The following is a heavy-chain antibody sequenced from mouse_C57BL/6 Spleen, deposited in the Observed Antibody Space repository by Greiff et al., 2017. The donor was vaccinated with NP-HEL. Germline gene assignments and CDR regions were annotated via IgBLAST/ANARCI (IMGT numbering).Heavy chain of an antibody. CDR1: GFTFSSYA. CDR3: AREGRGGYFDY. Sequence: EVQGVESGGGLVKPGGSLKLSCAASGFTFSSYAMSWVRQTPEKRLEWVATISDGGSYTYYPDNVKGRFTISRDNAKNNLYLQMSHLKSEDTAMYYCAREGRGGYFDYWGQGTTLTVSS. D-gene: IGHD3-3*01. CDR2: ISDGGSYT. J-gene: IGHJ2*01. V-gene: IGHV5-4*01.